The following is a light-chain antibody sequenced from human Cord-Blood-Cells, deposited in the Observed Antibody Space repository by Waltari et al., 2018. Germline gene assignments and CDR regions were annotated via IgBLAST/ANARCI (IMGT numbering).Light chain of an antibody. CDR3: SSYTSSSTWV. Sequence: QSAMPQPAPVSGSPGQSITISSTGTSSDVGAYNSASWYQQHPGKAPTLMIYDVSNRPSGVSNRFSCSKSGNTASLTISGLQAEDEADYYCSSYTSSSTWVFGGGTKLTVL. CDR1: SSDVGAYNS. CDR2: DVS. J-gene: IGLJ3*02. V-gene: IGLV2-14*03.